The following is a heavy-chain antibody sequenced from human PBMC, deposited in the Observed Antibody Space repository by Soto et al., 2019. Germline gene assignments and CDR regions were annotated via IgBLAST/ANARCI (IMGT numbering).Heavy chain of an antibody. V-gene: IGHV1-69*13. J-gene: IGHJ4*02. CDR3: ARDVVRSTAGDS. CDR2: LIPIFATA. CDR1: GGTFSAYG. Sequence: ASVKVSCKASGGTFSAYGFSWVRQAPGQGLEWVGGLIPIFATANYAQKFQGRVTITAGESTGTAYMELSSLTSEDTAIYYCARDVVRSTAGDSWGQGTLVTVSS. D-gene: IGHD2-15*01.